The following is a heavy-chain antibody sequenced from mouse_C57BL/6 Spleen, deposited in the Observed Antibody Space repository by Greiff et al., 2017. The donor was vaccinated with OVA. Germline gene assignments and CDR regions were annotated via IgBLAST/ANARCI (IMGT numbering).Heavy chain of an antibody. V-gene: IGHV1-52*01. Sequence: VQLQQPGAELVRPGSSVKLSCKASGYTFTSYWMHWVKQRPIQGLEWIGNIDPSDSETHYNQKFKDKATLTVDKSSSTAYMQLSSLTSEDAAVYYCARRLTGTYAMDYWGQGTSVTVSS. CDR2: IDPSDSET. CDR3: ARRLTGTYAMDY. CDR1: GYTFTSYW. D-gene: IGHD2-13*01. J-gene: IGHJ4*01.